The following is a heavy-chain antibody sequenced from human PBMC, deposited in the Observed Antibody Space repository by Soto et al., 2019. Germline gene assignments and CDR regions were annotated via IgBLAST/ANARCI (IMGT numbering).Heavy chain of an antibody. Sequence: ASVKVSCKASGYTLTSYDINWVRQATGQGLEWMGWMNPNSGNTGYAQKFQGRVTMTRNTSISTAYMELSSLRSEDTAVYYCAYSGYDSWYFDYWGQGTLVTVSS. CDR1: GYTLTSYD. CDR2: MNPNSGNT. CDR3: AYSGYDSWYFDY. D-gene: IGHD5-12*01. V-gene: IGHV1-8*01. J-gene: IGHJ4*02.